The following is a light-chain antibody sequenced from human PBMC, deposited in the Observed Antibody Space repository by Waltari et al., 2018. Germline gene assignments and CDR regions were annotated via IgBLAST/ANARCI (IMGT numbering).Light chain of an antibody. V-gene: IGKV3-20*01. CDR3: QQFESAPRT. Sequence: EIVLTQSPDLLSLSPGDTATLSCRASQSLTVNYLAWYQQKHGQDPRPLIYAASSRATGVPDRFSGSGSGAHFTLAISRLEPEDFAVYYCQQFESAPRTFGQGTKVEIK. CDR2: AAS. CDR1: QSLTVNY. J-gene: IGKJ1*01.